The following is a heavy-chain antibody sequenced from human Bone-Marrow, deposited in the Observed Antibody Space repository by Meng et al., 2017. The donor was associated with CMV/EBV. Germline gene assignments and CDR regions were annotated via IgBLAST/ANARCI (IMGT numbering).Heavy chain of an antibody. J-gene: IGHJ4*02. CDR1: GFTVSSNY. Sequence: GESLKISCAAPGFTVSSNYMSWVRQAPGKGLEWVSVIYSGGSTYYADSVKGRFTISRDNSKNTLYLQMNSLRAEDTAVYYCANFPLTMTTVTTGINWGQGTLVTVYS. CDR3: ANFPLTMTTVTTGIN. D-gene: IGHD4-17*01. CDR2: IYSGGST. V-gene: IGHV3-53*01.